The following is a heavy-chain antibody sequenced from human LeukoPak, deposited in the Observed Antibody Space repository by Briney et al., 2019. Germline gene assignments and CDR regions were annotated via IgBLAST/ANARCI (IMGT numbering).Heavy chain of an antibody. J-gene: IGHJ5*02. D-gene: IGHD4-11*01. CDR3: ARDATPFSNLNWCDP. V-gene: IGHV4-59*01. CDR1: GGSINSYY. CDR2: IYYSGST. Sequence: SETLSLTCTVSGGSINSYYWTWIRQPPGKALEWIGYIYYSGSTYYNPSLKSRVTISLDTSKNQFSLKLSSVTAADTAVYYCARDATPFSNLNWCDPGGRGTPVTVSS.